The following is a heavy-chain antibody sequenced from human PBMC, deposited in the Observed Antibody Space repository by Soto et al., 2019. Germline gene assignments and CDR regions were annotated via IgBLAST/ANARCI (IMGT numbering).Heavy chain of an antibody. CDR3: ARVRTVFDY. D-gene: IGHD1-1*01. CDR1: GGSISSSNYY. Sequence: PSETLSLTCTVSGGSISSSNYYWGWIRQPPGKGLEWIGNVYYSGGTIYNPSLESRVTISVDRSNNQFSLKLRSVTAADAAVYYCARVRTVFDYWGQGILVTVSS. CDR2: VYYSGGT. V-gene: IGHV4-61*05. J-gene: IGHJ4*02.